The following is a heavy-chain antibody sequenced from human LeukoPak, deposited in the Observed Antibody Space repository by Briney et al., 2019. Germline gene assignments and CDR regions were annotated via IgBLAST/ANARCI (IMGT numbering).Heavy chain of an antibody. CDR2: MNPNSGNT. CDR1: GYTFTSYD. Sequence: GASVKLSRKASGYTFTSYDINWVRQATGPGLEWMGWMNPNSGNTGYAQKFQGRVTMTRNTSISTANMELSRLRSEDAAVYSCASAPHCKQQLVRYCYYMYGWGEGTTVTISS. V-gene: IGHV1-8*01. J-gene: IGHJ6*03. D-gene: IGHD6-13*01. CDR3: ASAPHCKQQLVRYCYYMYG.